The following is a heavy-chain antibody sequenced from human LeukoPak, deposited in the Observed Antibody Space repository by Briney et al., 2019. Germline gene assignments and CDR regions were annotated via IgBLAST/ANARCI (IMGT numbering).Heavy chain of an antibody. Sequence: GASVKVSCKAAGYIFTSYVLHWVRQAPGQGLEWMGWINTNTGNPTYAQGFTGRFVFSLDTSVSTAYLQISSLKADDTAMYYCARGAYETHGYQTRWGQGTLVTVSS. V-gene: IGHV7-4-1*02. J-gene: IGHJ4*02. D-gene: IGHD3-22*01. CDR2: INTNTGNP. CDR3: ARGAYETHGYQTR. CDR1: GYIFTSYV.